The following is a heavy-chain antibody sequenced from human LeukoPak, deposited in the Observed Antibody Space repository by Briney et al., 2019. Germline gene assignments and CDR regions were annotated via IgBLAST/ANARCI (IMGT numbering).Heavy chain of an antibody. Sequence: SETLSLTCTVSGGSISNNYWSWIRQPPGKGLEWIGFVYNSGSSNSNPSLKSRVTISVDTSKNQFSLKLSSVTAADTAMYYCARGGDGYSPFAYWGQGTLVTVSS. V-gene: IGHV4-59*01. J-gene: IGHJ4*02. CDR2: VYNSGSS. D-gene: IGHD5-24*01. CDR3: ARGGDGYSPFAY. CDR1: GGSISNNY.